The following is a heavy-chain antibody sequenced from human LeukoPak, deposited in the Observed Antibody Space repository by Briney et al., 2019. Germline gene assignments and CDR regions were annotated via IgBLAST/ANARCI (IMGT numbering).Heavy chain of an antibody. CDR3: AKLSGAYGDSRDY. Sequence: QAGGSLRLSCAASGFTFSSYGMHWVRQAPGKGLEWVAFIRYDGSNKYYADSVKGRFTISRDNSKNTLYLQVNSLRPEDTAVYYCAKLSGAYGDSRDYWGQGTLVTVSS. CDR2: IRYDGSNK. D-gene: IGHD4-17*01. J-gene: IGHJ4*02. V-gene: IGHV3-30*02. CDR1: GFTFSSYG.